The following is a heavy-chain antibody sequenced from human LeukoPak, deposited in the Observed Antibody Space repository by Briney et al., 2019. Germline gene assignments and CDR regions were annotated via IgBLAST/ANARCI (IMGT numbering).Heavy chain of an antibody. CDR2: MNPNSGNT. J-gene: IGHJ6*03. V-gene: IGHV1-8*02. CDR3: ARESLTAMVTYYYYYMDV. CDR1: GYTFTSYD. Sequence: ASVKVSCKASGYTFTSYDINWVRQATGQGLEWMGWMNPNSGNTGYAQKFQGRVTMTRDTSISTAYMELSRLRSDDTAVYYCARESLTAMVTYYYYYMDVWGKGTTVTVSS. D-gene: IGHD5-18*01.